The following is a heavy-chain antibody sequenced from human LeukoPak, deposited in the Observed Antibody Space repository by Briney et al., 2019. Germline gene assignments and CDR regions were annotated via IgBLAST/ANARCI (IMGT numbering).Heavy chain of an antibody. D-gene: IGHD4-23*01. CDR2: ISSSSSTI. Sequence: PGGSLRLSCAASGFTFSSYSMNWVRQAPGKGLEWVSYISSSSSTIYYADSVKGRFTISRDNAKNSRYLQMNSLRAEDTAVYYCARAPGNGGNSRYFDYWGQGTLVTVSS. CDR3: ARAPGNGGNSRYFDY. V-gene: IGHV3-48*04. CDR1: GFTFSSYS. J-gene: IGHJ4*02.